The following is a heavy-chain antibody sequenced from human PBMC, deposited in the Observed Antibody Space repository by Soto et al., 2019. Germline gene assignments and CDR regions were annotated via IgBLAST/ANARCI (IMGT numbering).Heavy chain of an antibody. CDR1: GGTFSSYA. CDR3: ASRIQLWLLTGFDY. Sequence: ASVKVSCKASGGTFSSYAISWVRQAPGQGLEWMGGIIPIFGTANYAQKFQGRVTITADESTSTAYMELSSLRSEDTAVYYCASRIQLWLLTGFDYWGQGTLVTSPQ. D-gene: IGHD5-18*01. J-gene: IGHJ4*02. V-gene: IGHV1-69*13. CDR2: IIPIFGTA.